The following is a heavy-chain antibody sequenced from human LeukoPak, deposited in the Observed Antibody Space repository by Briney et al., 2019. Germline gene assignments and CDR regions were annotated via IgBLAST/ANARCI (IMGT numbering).Heavy chain of an antibody. CDR1: GGSISSNNW. CDR2: IYHDGST. J-gene: IGHJ5*02. CDR3: ARGHVRLRFLEWLHNWFDP. D-gene: IGHD3-3*01. Sequence: SETLSLTCAVSGGSISSNNWWIWVRQSPEKGLEWIGEIYHDGSTNYNPSLKSRVTISMDKSKNQLSLKLNFVTAADTAVYYCARGHVRLRFLEWLHNWFDPWGQGTLVTVSS. V-gene: IGHV4-4*02.